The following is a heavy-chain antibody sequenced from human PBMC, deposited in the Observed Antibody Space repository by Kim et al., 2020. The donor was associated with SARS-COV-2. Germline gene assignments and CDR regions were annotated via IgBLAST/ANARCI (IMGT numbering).Heavy chain of an antibody. CDR2: ISYDGSNK. CDR1: GFTFSSYG. V-gene: IGHV3-30*18. D-gene: IGHD4-4*01. J-gene: IGHJ4*01. CDR3: AKLPYGSNYASYFDY. Sequence: GGSLRLSCAASGFTFSSYGMHWVRQAPGKGLEWVAVISYDGSNKYYADSVKGRFTISRDNSKNTLYLQMNSLRAEDTAVYYCAKLPYGSNYASYFDYWG.